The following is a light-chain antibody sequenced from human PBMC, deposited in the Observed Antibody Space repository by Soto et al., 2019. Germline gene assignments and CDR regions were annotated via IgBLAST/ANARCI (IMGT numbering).Light chain of an antibody. Sequence: QSALTQPRSVSGSPGQSVTISCTGTSSDVGLYNYVSWFQQHPGKAPKVVIYDVSERPSGVPDRFSGSKSGNTASLTISGLQAEDDADYYCCSYAVSDTFWVFGGGTKVTVL. CDR1: SSDVGLYNY. V-gene: IGLV2-11*01. CDR2: DVS. CDR3: CSYAVSDTFWV. J-gene: IGLJ3*02.